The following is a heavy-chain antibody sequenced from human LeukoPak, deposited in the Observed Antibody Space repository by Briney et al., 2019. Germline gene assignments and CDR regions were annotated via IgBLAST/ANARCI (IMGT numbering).Heavy chain of an antibody. D-gene: IGHD3-22*01. CDR3: ARDSYDSSGGSPDY. Sequence: GGSLRLSCAASGFTFSSYGMHWVHQAPGKGLEWVAFIRYDGSNKYYTDSVKGRFTISRDNSKNTLYLQMNSLRAEDTAVYYCARDSYDSSGGSPDYWGQGTLVTVSS. V-gene: IGHV3-30*02. J-gene: IGHJ4*02. CDR1: GFTFSSYG. CDR2: IRYDGSNK.